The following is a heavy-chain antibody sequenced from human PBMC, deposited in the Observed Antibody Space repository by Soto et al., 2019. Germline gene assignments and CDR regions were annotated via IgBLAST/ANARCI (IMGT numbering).Heavy chain of an antibody. V-gene: IGHV1-69*06. CDR1: GGTFSSYA. Sequence: GASVKVSCKASGGTFSSYAISWVRQDPGQGLEWMGGIIPIFGTANYAQKFQGRVTITADKSTSTAYMELSSLRSEDTAVYYCARERGEGVATIGDDYYYYGMDVWGQGTTVTVSS. CDR2: IIPIFGTA. J-gene: IGHJ6*02. CDR3: ARERGEGVATIGDDYYYYGMDV. D-gene: IGHD5-12*01.